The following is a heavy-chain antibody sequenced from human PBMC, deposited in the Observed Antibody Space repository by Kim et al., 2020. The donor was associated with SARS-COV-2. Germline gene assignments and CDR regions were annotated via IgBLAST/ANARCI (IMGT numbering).Heavy chain of an antibody. CDR3: ARTVTGRIDSFDV. Sequence: YYVASMRGRFTISRTNAHNSLYLHVTSLGVDDTAVYYCARTVTGRIDSFDVWGQGTMVTVSS. D-gene: IGHD6-19*01. V-gene: IGHV3-7*03. J-gene: IGHJ3*01.